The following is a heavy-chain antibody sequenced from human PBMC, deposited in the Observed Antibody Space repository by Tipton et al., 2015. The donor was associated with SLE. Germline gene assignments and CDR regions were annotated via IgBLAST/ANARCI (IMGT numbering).Heavy chain of an antibody. D-gene: IGHD3-22*01. V-gene: IGHV4-61*02. J-gene: IGHJ4*02. Sequence: TLSLTCTVSGGSISSGGHYWSWIRQPAGKGLEWIGRIHASGNSGSTEYNPSLESRVTISVDTSKNQFSLNLRSVTAADTAVYYCARDGSGYFHFDYWGRGAQVTVSS. CDR1: GGSISSGGHY. CDR3: ARDGSGYFHFDY. CDR2: IHASGNSGST.